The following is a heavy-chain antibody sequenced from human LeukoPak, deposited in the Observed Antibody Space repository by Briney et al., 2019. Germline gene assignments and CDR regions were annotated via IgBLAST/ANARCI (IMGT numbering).Heavy chain of an antibody. V-gene: IGHV4-39*01. CDR2: MNYSGTT. CDR3: GRLFDS. Sequence: SETLSLTCTVSGGAIISDNFYWGWVRQPPGKGLEWVGSMNYSGTTYYNPSLRSRFSISVETSRTQFFLTLNSVPAAATAVYYCGRLFDSWGQGILVTVSS. CDR1: GGAIISDNFY. J-gene: IGHJ4*02.